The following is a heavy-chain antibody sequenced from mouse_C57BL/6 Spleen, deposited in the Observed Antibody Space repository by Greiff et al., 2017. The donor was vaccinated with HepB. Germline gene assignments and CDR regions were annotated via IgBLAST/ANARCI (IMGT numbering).Heavy chain of an antibody. CDR2: IYPGDGDT. D-gene: IGHD3-1*01. CDR1: GYAFSSSW. V-gene: IGHV1-82*01. Sequence: QVQLKQSGPELVKPGASVKISCKASGYAFSSSWMNWVKQRPGKGLEWIGRIYPGDGDTNYNGKFKGKATLTADKSSSTAYMQLSSLTSEDSAVYFCARSGELRYYYAMDYWGQGTSVTVSS. J-gene: IGHJ4*01. CDR3: ARSGELRYYYAMDY.